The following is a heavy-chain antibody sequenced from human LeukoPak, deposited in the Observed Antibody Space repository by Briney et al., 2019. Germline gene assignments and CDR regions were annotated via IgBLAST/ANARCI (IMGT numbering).Heavy chain of an antibody. V-gene: IGHV3-11*06. CDR1: GFTFSNYW. D-gene: IGHD3-10*01. J-gene: IGHJ3*02. CDR2: ISSSSYT. Sequence: PGGSLRLSCAVSGFTFSNYWMSWIRQAPGKGLEWVSYISSSSYTNYADSVKGRFTISRDNAKNSLYLRMNSLRAEDTAVYYCARDPSRGKYGSGPHTDAFDIWGQGTMVTVSS. CDR3: ARDPSRGKYGSGPHTDAFDI.